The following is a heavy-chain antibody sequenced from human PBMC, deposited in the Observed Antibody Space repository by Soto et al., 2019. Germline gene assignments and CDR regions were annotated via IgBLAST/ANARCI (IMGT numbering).Heavy chain of an antibody. CDR1: GYTFINYY. Sequence: ASVKVSCKSSGYTFINYYVHWVRQAPGQGLEWMGMINPSGGRTTYPQKFQGRVTMTRDTSTSTVYVELSSLRSDDTAVFYCAREKASTSLLTHYYYAMDVWGQGTAVTVSS. V-gene: IGHV1-46*01. CDR3: AREKASTSLLTHYYYAMDV. CDR2: INPSGGRT. J-gene: IGHJ6*02.